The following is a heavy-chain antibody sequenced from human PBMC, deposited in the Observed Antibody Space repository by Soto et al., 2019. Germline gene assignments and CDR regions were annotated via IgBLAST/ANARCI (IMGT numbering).Heavy chain of an antibody. D-gene: IGHD3-16*01. CDR3: ARVGLGLFGMDV. J-gene: IGHJ6*02. V-gene: IGHV3-48*02. CDR2: ISGSSTI. Sequence: EVQLVESGGGLVQPGGSLRVSCAASGFTFSSYSINWVRQAAGKGLEWVSYISGSSTIYYADFVKGRFTISRDNAKNSLYLQMNSLRDEDTAVYYCARVGLGLFGMDVWGQGTTVTVSS. CDR1: GFTFSSYS.